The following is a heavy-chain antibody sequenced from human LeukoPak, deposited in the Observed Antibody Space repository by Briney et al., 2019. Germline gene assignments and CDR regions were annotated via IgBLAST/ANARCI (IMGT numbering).Heavy chain of an antibody. J-gene: IGHJ5*02. CDR3: ARDFGDILTGYLGFDH. CDR1: GGSVSSGTYD. V-gene: IGHV4-61*02. CDR2: IYTSGST. Sequence: PSETLSLTCTVSGGSVSSGTYDWNWIRQPAGKGLEWIGRIYTSGSTNYNPSLKSRVTMSVDTSKNQFSLKLSSVTAADTAVYYCARDFGDILTGYLGFDHWGQGTLVTVSS. D-gene: IGHD3-9*01.